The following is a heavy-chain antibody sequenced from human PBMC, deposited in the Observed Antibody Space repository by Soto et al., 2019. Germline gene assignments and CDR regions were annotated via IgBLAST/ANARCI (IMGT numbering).Heavy chain of an antibody. V-gene: IGHV3-64*01. J-gene: IGHJ5*02. Sequence: EVQLVESGGGLVQHGGSLRLSCAASGFTFSSYAMHWVRQAPGKGLEYVSAISSNGGSTYYANSVKGRFTISKDNSKNTLYLQMGSLRAEDMAVYYCARSYSSSSPWFDPWGQGTLVTVYS. D-gene: IGHD6-6*01. CDR3: ARSYSSSSPWFDP. CDR1: GFTFSSYA. CDR2: ISSNGGST.